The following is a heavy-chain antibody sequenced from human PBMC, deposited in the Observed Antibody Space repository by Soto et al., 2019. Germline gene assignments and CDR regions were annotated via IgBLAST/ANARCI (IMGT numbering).Heavy chain of an antibody. CDR1: GFTFSSYA. J-gene: IGHJ4*02. V-gene: IGHV3-23*01. Sequence: PGGSLRLSCAASGFTFSSYAMSWVRQAPGKGLEWVSAISGSGGSTYYADSVKGRFTISRDNSKNTLYLQMNSLRAEDTAVYYCAKDRERGFQKYYFDYWGQGTLVTVSS. CDR2: ISGSGGST. CDR3: AKDRERGFQKYYFDY.